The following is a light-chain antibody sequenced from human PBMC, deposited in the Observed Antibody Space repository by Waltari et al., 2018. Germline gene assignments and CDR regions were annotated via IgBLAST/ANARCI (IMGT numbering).Light chain of an antibody. Sequence: DIQMTQSPSTLSASVGDRLTITCRASQSISNWLAWYQQKPGNAPKLLIYKASTLESGVPSRFSGSGSGTEFTLTISSLQPDDFATYYCQQYNSYSLLTFGGGTKVEIK. J-gene: IGKJ4*01. CDR3: QQYNSYSLLT. CDR2: KAS. CDR1: QSISNW. V-gene: IGKV1-5*03.